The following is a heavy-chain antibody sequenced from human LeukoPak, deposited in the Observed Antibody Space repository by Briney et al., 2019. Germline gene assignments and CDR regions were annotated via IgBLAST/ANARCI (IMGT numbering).Heavy chain of an antibody. CDR1: GGTFSSYA. V-gene: IGHV1-69*06. Sequence: SVKVSCKASGGTFSSYAISWVRQAPGQGLEWMGGIIPIFGTANYAQKFQGRVTITADKSTSTAYMELSRLRSDDTAVYYCARCHTPRNTEMASDLWGQGTLVSVSS. CDR2: IIPIFGTA. J-gene: IGHJ5*02. D-gene: IGHD5-24*01. CDR3: ARCHTPRNTEMASDL.